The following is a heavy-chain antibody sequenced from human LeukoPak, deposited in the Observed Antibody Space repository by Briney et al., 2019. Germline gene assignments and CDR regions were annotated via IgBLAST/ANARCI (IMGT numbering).Heavy chain of an antibody. D-gene: IGHD3-10*01. CDR3: ARLPELPGFGDY. V-gene: IGHV3-21*01. CDR2: ISSRSDYI. CDR1: GFTFSSYP. J-gene: IGHJ4*02. Sequence: GGSLRLSCAASGFTFSSYPMNWVRQAPGKGLEWVSSISSRSDYIYYADSVKGRFTISRDDAKNSLYLQMNSLRTEDTAVYYCARLPELPGFGDYWGPGTLVTVSS.